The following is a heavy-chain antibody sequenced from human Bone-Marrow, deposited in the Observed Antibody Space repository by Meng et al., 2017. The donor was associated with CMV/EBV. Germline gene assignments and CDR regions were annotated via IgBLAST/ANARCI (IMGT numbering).Heavy chain of an antibody. CDR3: ASRDSSGFYYNWFDP. J-gene: IGHJ5*02. Sequence: SETLSLTCTVSGGSISSRNYYWGWIRQPPGKGLELIGSIHYRGSTYCNPSLKSRVTISVDTSKNQFSLKLSSVTAADTAVYYCASRDSSGFYYNWFDPWGQGTLVTVSS. D-gene: IGHD3-22*01. CDR1: GGSISSRNYY. CDR2: IHYRGST. V-gene: IGHV4-39*07.